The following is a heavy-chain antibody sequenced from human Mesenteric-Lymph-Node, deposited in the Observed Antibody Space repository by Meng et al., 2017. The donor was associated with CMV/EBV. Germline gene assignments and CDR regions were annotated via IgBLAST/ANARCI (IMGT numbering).Heavy chain of an antibody. V-gene: IGHV4-34*01. CDR3: ASDCSSTSCYTH. CDR1: GGSCSGYY. D-gene: IGHD2-2*02. CDR2: INHSGST. Sequence: TCAVDGGSCSGYYWSWSRQPPGKGLEWIGEINHSGSTNYNPSLKSRVTISVDTSKNQFSLKLSSVTAADTAVYYCASDCSSTSCYTHWGQGTLVTVSS. J-gene: IGHJ4*02.